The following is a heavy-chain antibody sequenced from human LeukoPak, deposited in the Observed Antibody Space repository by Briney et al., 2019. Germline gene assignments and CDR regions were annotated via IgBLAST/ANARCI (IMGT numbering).Heavy chain of an antibody. CDR2: IYTSGST. Sequence: SETLSLTCTVSGGSISSYYWSWIRQPAGKGLEWIGRIYTSGSTNYDPSLKSRVTMSVDTSKNQFSLKLSSVTAADTAVYYCVRPVVVTAPLHRHAFDIWGQGTLVTVSS. CDR3: VRPVVVTAPLHRHAFDI. J-gene: IGHJ3*02. CDR1: GGSISSYY. D-gene: IGHD2-21*02. V-gene: IGHV4-4*07.